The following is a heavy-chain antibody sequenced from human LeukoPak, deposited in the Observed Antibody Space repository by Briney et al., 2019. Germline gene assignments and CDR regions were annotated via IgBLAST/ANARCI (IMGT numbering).Heavy chain of an antibody. D-gene: IGHD2-15*01. CDR1: GGSFSGYY. J-gene: IGHJ4*02. Sequence: PSETLSLTCAVYGGSFSGYYWSWIRQPPGKGLEWIGEINHSGSTNYNPSLKSRVTISVDTSKNQFSLKLSSVTAADTAVYYCATSYRGYCSGGSCPSVYWGQGTLVTVSS. CDR2: INHSGST. V-gene: IGHV4-34*01. CDR3: ATSYRGYCSGGSCPSVY.